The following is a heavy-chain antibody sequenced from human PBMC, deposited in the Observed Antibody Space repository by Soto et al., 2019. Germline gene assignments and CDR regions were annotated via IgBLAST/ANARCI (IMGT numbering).Heavy chain of an antibody. D-gene: IGHD2-2*01. V-gene: IGHV4-59*08. J-gene: IGHJ6*02. CDR1: GGSISGYY. CDR3: AREVPAAIYYYYGMDV. CDR2: IYYSDST. Sequence: SETLSLTCTVSGGSISGYYWSWIRQSPGKGLENLGYIYYSDSTNYNPSFKSRVTISVDTSENQFSLRLSSVTAADTAVYYCAREVPAAIYYYYGMDVWGQGTTVTVSS.